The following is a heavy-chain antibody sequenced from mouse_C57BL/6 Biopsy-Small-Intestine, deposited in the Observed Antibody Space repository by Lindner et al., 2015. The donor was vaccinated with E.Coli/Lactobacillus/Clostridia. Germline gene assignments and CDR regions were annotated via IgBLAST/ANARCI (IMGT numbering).Heavy chain of an antibody. J-gene: IGHJ4*01. Sequence: VQLQESGPELVKPGASVKISCKASGYAFSSSWMNWVKQRPGKGLEWIGRIYPGDGDTNYNGKFKGKATPTADKSSSTAHMQLSSLTPEDSAVYFCARRSTYAMDYWGQGTSVTVSS. CDR2: IYPGDGDT. V-gene: IGHV1-82*01. CDR1: GYAFSSSW. CDR3: ARRSTYAMDY. D-gene: IGHD5-1*01.